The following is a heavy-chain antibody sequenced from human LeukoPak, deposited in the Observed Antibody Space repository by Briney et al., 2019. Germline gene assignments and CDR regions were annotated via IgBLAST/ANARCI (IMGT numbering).Heavy chain of an antibody. V-gene: IGHV3-43*02. CDR3: AKDRVMAYQDTADSFDI. CDR2: ISGDGRDT. J-gene: IGHJ3*02. CDR1: GFTFDDYA. D-gene: IGHD2-21*01. Sequence: GGSLRLSCAASGFTFDDYAMHWVRQAPGKGLEWVSLISGDGRDTYYGDFVKGRFTISRDNRKNSLYLLMNNLRTEDTALYYCAKDRVMAYQDTADSFDICGQGTMVTVSS.